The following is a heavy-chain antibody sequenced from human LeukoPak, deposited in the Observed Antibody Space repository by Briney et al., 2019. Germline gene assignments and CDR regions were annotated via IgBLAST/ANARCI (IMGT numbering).Heavy chain of an antibody. V-gene: IGHV4-34*01. D-gene: IGHD3-22*01. Sequence: SETLSLTCAVYGGSFSGYYWSWIRQPPGKGLEWIGSIYYSGSTYYNPSLKSRVTISVDTSKNQFSLKPSSVTAADTAVYYCARDQYYYDSSGQDYWGQGTLVTVSS. J-gene: IGHJ4*02. CDR2: IYYSGST. CDR1: GGSFSGYY. CDR3: ARDQYYYDSSGQDY.